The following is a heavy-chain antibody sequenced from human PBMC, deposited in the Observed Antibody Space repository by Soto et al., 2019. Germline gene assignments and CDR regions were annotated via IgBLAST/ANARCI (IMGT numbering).Heavy chain of an antibody. CDR3: AKVGVVGVHIDY. J-gene: IGHJ4*02. CDR2: ISGSGGGT. D-gene: IGHD2-15*01. CDR1: GFTFSNYA. Sequence: GGSLRLSCAASGFTFSNYAMSWVRQAPGKGLQWASAISGSGGGTYYADSVKGRFTISRDNSKNTLYLQMNNMRADDTAVYYCAKVGVVGVHIDYWGQGTLVTGS. V-gene: IGHV3-23*01.